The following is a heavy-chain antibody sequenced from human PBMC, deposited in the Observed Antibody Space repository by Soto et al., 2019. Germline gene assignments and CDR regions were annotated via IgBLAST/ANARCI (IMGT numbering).Heavy chain of an antibody. CDR2: IYYSGNA. CDR1: GGSIRSSGGYY. Sequence: SETLSLTCTVSGGSIRSSGGYYWSWIRQHPGKGLEWVGYIYYSGNAYYNPSLKSRVTISVDTSKNQFSLNLSSVTAADTAVYYCTRYDSGALDYWGQGALVTVSS. V-gene: IGHV4-31*03. D-gene: IGHD3-10*01. J-gene: IGHJ4*02. CDR3: TRYDSGALDY.